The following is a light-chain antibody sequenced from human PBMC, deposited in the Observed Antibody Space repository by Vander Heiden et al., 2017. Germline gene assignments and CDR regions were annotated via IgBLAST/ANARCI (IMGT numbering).Light chain of an antibody. CDR2: NVN. J-gene: IGLJ1*01. Sequence: QSALTQPASVSGSPGKAITISCTGTSSDVGGYNYVSWYQQHPGKAPKLMIYNVNNRPSWVSNRFSGSKSGNTASLTISGLQAEDEADYYCSSYTSSSTYVFGTGTKVTVL. CDR3: SSYTSSSTYV. V-gene: IGLV2-14*03. CDR1: SSDVGGYNY.